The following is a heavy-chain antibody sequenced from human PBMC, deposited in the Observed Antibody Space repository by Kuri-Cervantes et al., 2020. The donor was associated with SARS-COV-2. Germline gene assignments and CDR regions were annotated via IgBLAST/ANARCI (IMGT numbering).Heavy chain of an antibody. Sequence: GGSPRLSCAASGFTFSSYAMHWVRQAPGKGLEWVAVISYDGSNKYYADSVKGRFTISRDNSKDTLYLQMNSLRAEDTAVYYCARAAWGSAGTHYYYYGMDVWGQGTTVTVSS. D-gene: IGHD6-19*01. V-gene: IGHV3-30-3*01. CDR2: ISYDGSNK. CDR3: ARAAWGSAGTHYYYYGMDV. CDR1: GFTFSSYA. J-gene: IGHJ6*02.